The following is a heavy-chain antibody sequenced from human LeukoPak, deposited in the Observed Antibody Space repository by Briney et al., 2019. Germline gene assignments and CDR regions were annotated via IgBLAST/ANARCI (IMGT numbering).Heavy chain of an antibody. Sequence: GASVKVSCKASGYTFTSYYMHWVRQAPGQGLGWMGIINPSGGSTSYAQKFQGRVTMTRDMSTSTVYMELSSLRSEDTAVYYCARDNLAYCGGDCYSGSGPFDPWGQGTLVTVSS. D-gene: IGHD2-21*02. CDR1: GYTFTSYY. CDR2: INPSGGST. V-gene: IGHV1-46*01. CDR3: ARDNLAYCGGDCYSGSGPFDP. J-gene: IGHJ5*02.